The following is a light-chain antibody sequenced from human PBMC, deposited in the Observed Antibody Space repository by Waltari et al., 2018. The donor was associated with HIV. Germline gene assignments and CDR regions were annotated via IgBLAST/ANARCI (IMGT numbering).Light chain of an antibody. V-gene: IGLV1-40*01. CDR3: QSYDRSLSVWV. J-gene: IGLJ3*02. CDR1: SSNTGAGYD. CDR2: DNT. Sequence: QSVLTQPPSVSGAPGQRVTISCTGSSSNTGAGYDVHWYQHVPGTAPRLLIYDNTIRPAGVPDRFSGSKSGTSASLAIAGLQDEDEAVYYCQSYDRSLSVWVFGGGTKVTVL.